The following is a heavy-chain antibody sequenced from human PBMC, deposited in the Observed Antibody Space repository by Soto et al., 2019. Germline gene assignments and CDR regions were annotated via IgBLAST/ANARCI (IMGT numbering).Heavy chain of an antibody. CDR1: GGSIDSYY. V-gene: IGHV4-59*01. D-gene: IGHD1-1*01. J-gene: IGHJ4*02. Sequence: ETLSLTCTVSGGSIDSYYWTWIRQPPGKGLEWIGYIYYTGSTNYNPSLKGRVTISLDRSKNQFSLKLGSVIAADTAMYYCTRTITGYAFDSWGQGTPVTVSS. CDR2: IYYTGST. CDR3: TRTITGYAFDS.